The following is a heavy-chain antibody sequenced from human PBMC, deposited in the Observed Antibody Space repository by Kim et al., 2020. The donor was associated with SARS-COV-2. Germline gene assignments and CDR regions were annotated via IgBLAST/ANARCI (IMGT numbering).Heavy chain of an antibody. J-gene: IGHJ5*02. Sequence: SETLSLTCTVSGGSISSGSYYWSWIRQPAGKGLEWIGRIYTSGSTNYNPSLKSRVTISVDTSKNQFSLKLSSVTAADTAVYYCARDWAGYSSGLYVGGYNWFDPWGQGTLVTVSS. D-gene: IGHD6-19*01. V-gene: IGHV4-61*02. CDR3: ARDWAGYSSGLYVGGYNWFDP. CDR1: GGSISSGSYY. CDR2: IYTSGST.